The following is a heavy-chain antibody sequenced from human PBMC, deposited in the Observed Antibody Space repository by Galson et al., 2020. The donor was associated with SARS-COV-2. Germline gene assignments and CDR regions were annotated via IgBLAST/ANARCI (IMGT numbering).Heavy chain of an antibody. Sequence: SLRLSCAASGFTFSSYGIHWVRQAPGKGLEWVAVIWYDGSNKYYADSVKGRFTISRDNSKNTLYLQMNSLRAEDTAIYYCARGSGAVLGRGLDVWGQGTTVTVSS. CDR3: ARGSGAVLGRGLDV. V-gene: IGHV3-33*01. J-gene: IGHJ6*02. CDR1: GFTFSSYG. CDR2: IWYDGSNK. D-gene: IGHD1-26*01.